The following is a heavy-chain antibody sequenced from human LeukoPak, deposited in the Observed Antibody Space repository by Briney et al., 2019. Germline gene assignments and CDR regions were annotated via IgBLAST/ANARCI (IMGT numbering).Heavy chain of an antibody. J-gene: IGHJ4*02. V-gene: IGHV3-21*01. CDR3: AREMFVEMAKPTPPHNHY. D-gene: IGHD5-24*01. CDR1: GFTFSSYS. Sequence: GRSLRLSCAASGFTFSSYSMNWVRQAPGKGLEWVSSISSSSSYIYYADSVKGRFTISRESAKNSLYLQMSSLRAEDTAVYYCAREMFVEMAKPTPPHNHYWGQGTLVTVSS. CDR2: ISSSSSYI.